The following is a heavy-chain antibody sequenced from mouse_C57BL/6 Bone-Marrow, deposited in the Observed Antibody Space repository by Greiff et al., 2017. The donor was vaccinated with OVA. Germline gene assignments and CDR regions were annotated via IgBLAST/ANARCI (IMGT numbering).Heavy chain of an antibody. CDR1: GYTFTDYN. D-gene: IGHD2-2*01. Sequence: VQLQQSGPELVRPGASVKISCKASGYTFTDYNMDWVKQSHGQSLEWIGEINPNNGGTIYNQKFKGKATLTVDKSSSTAYLELRSLTSEDTAEYYGVKGDLLWLYYCAMDYWGQGTSVTVSS. J-gene: IGHJ4*01. V-gene: IGHV1-18*01. CDR2: INPNNGGT. CDR3: VKGDLLWLYYCAMDY.